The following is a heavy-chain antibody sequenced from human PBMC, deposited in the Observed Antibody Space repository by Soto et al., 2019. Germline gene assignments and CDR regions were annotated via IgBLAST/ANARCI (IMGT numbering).Heavy chain of an antibody. D-gene: IGHD1-7*01. CDR3: ARLAVNTSNLTLGAGPPFDY. Sequence: GESLKISCEGSGYSFTSYWIGWVRQMPGKGLEWMGIIYPGDSDTRYSPSFQRQVIISADKSITTAYLQWSSLKASDTAMYYCARLAVNTSNLTLGAGPPFDYWGQGTLVTVSS. CDR1: GYSFTSYW. J-gene: IGHJ4*02. CDR2: IYPGDSDT. V-gene: IGHV5-51*01.